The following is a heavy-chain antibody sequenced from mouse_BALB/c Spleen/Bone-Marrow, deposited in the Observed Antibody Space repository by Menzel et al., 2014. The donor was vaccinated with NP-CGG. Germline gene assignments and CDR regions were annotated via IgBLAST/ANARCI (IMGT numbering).Heavy chain of an antibody. D-gene: IGHD2-1*01. J-gene: IGHJ4*01. CDR3: ARRGNWGYAMDY. V-gene: IGHV1-66*01. Sequence: QVQLQQSGPELVKPGASVKISCEASGYSFTSYYIHWVKRRPGQGLEWIGWIFPGSGNIKYNEKFKGEATLTADTSSSTAYMRLSSLTSEDSAVYFCARRGNWGYAMDYGGQGTSVTVSS. CDR2: IFPGSGNI. CDR1: GYSFTSYY.